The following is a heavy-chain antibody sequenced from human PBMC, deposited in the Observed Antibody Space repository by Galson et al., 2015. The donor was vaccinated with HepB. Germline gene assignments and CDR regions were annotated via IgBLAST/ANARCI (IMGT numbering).Heavy chain of an antibody. CDR3: ARESPGRYYYDSSAPDY. V-gene: IGHV1-2*06. Sequence: SVKVSCKASGYTFTGYCMHWVRQAPGQGLEWMGRINPNSGGTNYARKFQGRVTMTRDTSISTAYMELSRLRSDDTAVYYCARESPGRYYYDSSAPDYWGQGTLVTVSS. D-gene: IGHD3-22*01. CDR2: INPNSGGT. J-gene: IGHJ4*02. CDR1: GYTFTGYC.